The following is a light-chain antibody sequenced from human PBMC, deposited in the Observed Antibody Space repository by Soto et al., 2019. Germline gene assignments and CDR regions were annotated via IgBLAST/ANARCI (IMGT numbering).Light chain of an antibody. CDR1: SSDVGGYNY. J-gene: IGLJ1*01. Sequence: QSVLTQPASVSGSPGQSITISCTGTSSDVGGYNYVSWYQQHPGKATKLMINDVSNRPSGVSNSFYGSKSGNTASLTISGLQAEDEADYYCSSYTSSSTLTYVFGTGTKVTVL. V-gene: IGLV2-14*01. CDR3: SSYTSSSTLTYV. CDR2: DVS.